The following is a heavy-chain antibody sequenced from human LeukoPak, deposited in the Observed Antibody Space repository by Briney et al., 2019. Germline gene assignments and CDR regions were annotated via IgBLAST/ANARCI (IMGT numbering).Heavy chain of an antibody. CDR1: GNYW. CDR2: VNSDGSWT. D-gene: IGHD2-15*01. Sequence: TGGSLRLSCAASGNYWMHWVRQAPGKGLVWVSHVNSDGSWTSHADSVKGRFTISKDNAKNTVYLQMNSLGVEDTAVYYCARERGGDAFDIWGQGTMVTVSS. J-gene: IGHJ3*02. V-gene: IGHV3-74*01. CDR3: ARERGGDAFDI.